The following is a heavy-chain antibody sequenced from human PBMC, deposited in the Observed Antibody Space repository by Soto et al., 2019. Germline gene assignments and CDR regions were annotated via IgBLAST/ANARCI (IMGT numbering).Heavy chain of an antibody. CDR1: GFTFRSYA. J-gene: IGHJ6*02. V-gene: IGHV3-30-3*01. D-gene: IGHD1-26*01. CDR3: ARPSLPAGRPEPKYYYYYGLNV. Sequence: GGSLRLSCAASGFTFRSYAMHWVRQPPGKGLEWVAVISYDGTNKFYTDSVKGRFTISRDNTKNTMTLQMNRLRGEDTRVYFCARPSLPAGRPEPKYYYYYGLNVWGQGSTVTFSS. CDR2: ISYDGTNK.